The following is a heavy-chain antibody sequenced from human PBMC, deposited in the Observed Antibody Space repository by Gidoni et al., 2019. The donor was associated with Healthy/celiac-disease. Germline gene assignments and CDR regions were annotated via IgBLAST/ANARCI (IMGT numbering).Heavy chain of an antibody. CDR1: GFTVSSNY. CDR3: ATGYSSSCDY. Sequence: EVQLVESGVGLVQPGGSLILSCAASGFTVSSNYMSWVRQAPGKGLEWVSVIYSGGSTYYADSVKGRFTISRDNSKNTLYLQMNSLRAEDTAVYYCATGYSSSCDYWGQGTLVTVSS. V-gene: IGHV3-66*01. CDR2: IYSGGST. D-gene: IGHD6-13*01. J-gene: IGHJ4*02.